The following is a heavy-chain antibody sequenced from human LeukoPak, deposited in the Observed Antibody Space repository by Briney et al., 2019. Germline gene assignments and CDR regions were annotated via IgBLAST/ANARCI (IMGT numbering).Heavy chain of an antibody. V-gene: IGHV1-18*01. CDR3: ARAHYYGSGSYYWAYDY. CDR1: GYTFTSYG. Sequence: ASVKVSCKASGYTFTSYGISWVRQAPGQGLEWMGWISAYNSNTNYAQKLQGRVIMTTDTSTSTAYMELRSLRSDDTAVYYCARAHYYGSGSYYWAYDYWGQGTLVTVSS. J-gene: IGHJ4*02. CDR2: ISAYNSNT. D-gene: IGHD3-10*01.